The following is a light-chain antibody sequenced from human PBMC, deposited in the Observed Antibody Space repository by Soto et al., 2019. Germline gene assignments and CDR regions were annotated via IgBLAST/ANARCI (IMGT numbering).Light chain of an antibody. CDR2: GAS. J-gene: IGKJ3*01. Sequence: EVVMTQSPATLSVSPGERATLSCRASQSVSSNLAWYQQKPGQAPRLLIYGASTRATGIPARFSGSGSGTEFTLTISSLQSEDFAVYYCQQYNNWPPVTFGPGTKVDIK. V-gene: IGKV3-15*01. CDR1: QSVSSN. CDR3: QQYNNWPPVT.